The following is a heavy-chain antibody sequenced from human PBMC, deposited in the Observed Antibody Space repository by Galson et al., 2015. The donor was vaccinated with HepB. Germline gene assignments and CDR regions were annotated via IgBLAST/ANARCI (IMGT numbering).Heavy chain of an antibody. V-gene: IGHV1-3*01. CDR1: GYTFTSYA. Sequence: SVKVSCKASGYTFTSYAMHWVRQAPGQRLEWMGWINAGNGNTKYSQKFQGRVTITRDTSASTAYMELSSLRSEDTAVYYCARDRHSNVDNPTAYYYMDVWGKGTTVTVSS. J-gene: IGHJ6*03. CDR3: ARDRHSNVDNPTAYYYMDV. D-gene: IGHD6-13*01. CDR2: INAGNGNT.